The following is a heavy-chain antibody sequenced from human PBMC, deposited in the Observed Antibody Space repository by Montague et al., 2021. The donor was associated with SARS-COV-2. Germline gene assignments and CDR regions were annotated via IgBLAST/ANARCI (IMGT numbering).Heavy chain of an antibody. CDR3: ARGGYYDNTGYYSDYYYNMDV. D-gene: IGHD3-22*01. CDR1: GGSIDSFY. J-gene: IGHJ6*02. CDR2: IFHSGRT. Sequence: SEILSLTCTVSGGSIDSFYWSWIRRPPGKGLEWIGCIFHSGRTYYNPSLKSRVSMSVDTSKNQVSLRLSSLTVADTAVYYCARGGYYDNTGYYSDYYYNMDVWGQGTTVTVSS. V-gene: IGHV4-59*01.